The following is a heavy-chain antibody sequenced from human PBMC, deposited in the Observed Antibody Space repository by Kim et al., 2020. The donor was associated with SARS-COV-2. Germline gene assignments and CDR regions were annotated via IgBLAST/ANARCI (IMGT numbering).Heavy chain of an antibody. CDR3: ARVDGNTGCYPHAY. V-gene: IGHV3-53*01. J-gene: IGHJ4*02. CDR1: GFTVSGDY. CDR2: IYADRST. Sequence: GGSLRLSCAASGFTVSGDYISWVRQAPGKGLEWVSVIYADRSTYYADSVKGPFTISRDNSKNTVSLQMNTLRAEETAVYHCARVDGNTGCYPHAYWGQGTLVRVSS. D-gene: IGHD3-9*01.